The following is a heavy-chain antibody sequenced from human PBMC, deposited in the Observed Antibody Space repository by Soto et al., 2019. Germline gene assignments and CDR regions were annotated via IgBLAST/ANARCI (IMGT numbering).Heavy chain of an antibody. CDR2: IKPDGTEK. CDR3: ARDLSH. CDR1: GFTFSDYW. V-gene: IGHV3-7*04. J-gene: IGHJ4*02. Sequence: GGSLRLSCAASGFTFSDYWMSWVRQTPGKGLEWVANIKPDGTEKNYVDSLKGRFTISRDNYENSLYLQMNNLRAEDTAVYYCARDLSHWGQGTLVTVSS.